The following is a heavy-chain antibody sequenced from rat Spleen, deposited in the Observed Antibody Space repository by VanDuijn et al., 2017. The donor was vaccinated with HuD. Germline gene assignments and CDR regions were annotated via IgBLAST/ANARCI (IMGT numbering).Heavy chain of an antibody. CDR1: GFTFSNYY. J-gene: IGHJ2*01. V-gene: IGHV5-27*01. CDR3: TTDTFYDGTYYPGGFDY. Sequence: EVQLVESGGGSVQPGRSLKLSCAASGFTFSNYYMAWVRQAPTKGLEWVAYITSSGGTTHYRDSVKGRFTISRDNAKSTLYLQLDSLRSEDTATYYCTTDTFYDGTYYPGGFDYWGQGVMVTVSS. CDR2: ITSSGGTT. D-gene: IGHD1-12*02.